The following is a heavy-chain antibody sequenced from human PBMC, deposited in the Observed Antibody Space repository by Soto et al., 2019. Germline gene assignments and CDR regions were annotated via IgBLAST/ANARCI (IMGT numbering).Heavy chain of an antibody. CDR2: MNPNSGNT. CDR3: ARVLRYSGYDLYYYYGMDV. Sequence: GASVKVSCKASGYTFTSYDINWVRQATGQGLEWMGWMNPNSGNTGYAQKFQGRVTMTRNTSISTAYMELSSLRSEDTAVYYCARVLRYSGYDLYYYYGMDVWGQGTTVTVSS. J-gene: IGHJ6*02. V-gene: IGHV1-8*01. D-gene: IGHD5-12*01. CDR1: GYTFTSYD.